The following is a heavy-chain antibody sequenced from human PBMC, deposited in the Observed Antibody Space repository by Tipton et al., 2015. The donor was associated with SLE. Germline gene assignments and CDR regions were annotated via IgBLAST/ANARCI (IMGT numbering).Heavy chain of an antibody. D-gene: IGHD5-12*01. CDR2: VFYGGRY. V-gene: IGHV4-39*07. CDR1: NGSITSLYDY. CDR3: ARVSRGYSGYEWAGFFDY. Sequence: PGLVKPSETLSLTCTVSNGSITSLYDYWGWVRQPPGKGLEWLCSVFYGGRYYYNASLRSRVTISIDMSKNQFSVKLTSVTAADTAVYHCARVSRGYSGYEWAGFFDYWGQGALVTVSS. J-gene: IGHJ4*02.